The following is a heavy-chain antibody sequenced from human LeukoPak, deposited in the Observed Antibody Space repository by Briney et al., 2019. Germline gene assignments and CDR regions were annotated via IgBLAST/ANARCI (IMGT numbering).Heavy chain of an antibody. D-gene: IGHD3-22*01. CDR1: GYTFTSYD. CDR2: MNPNSGNT. Sequence: ASVKLSCKASGYTFTSYDINWVRQATGQGLEWMGWMNPNSGNTGYAQKFQGRVTMTRNTSISTAYMELSSLRSEDTAVYYCASFYYDSSGYYSAFDIWGQGTMVTVSS. J-gene: IGHJ3*02. CDR3: ASFYYDSSGYYSAFDI. V-gene: IGHV1-8*01.